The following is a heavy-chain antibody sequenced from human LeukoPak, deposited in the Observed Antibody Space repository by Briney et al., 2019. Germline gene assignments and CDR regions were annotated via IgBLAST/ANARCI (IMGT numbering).Heavy chain of an antibody. CDR1: GGSFSGYY. Sequence: SETLSLTCAVYGGSFSGYYWSWIRQPPGKGLVWIGEINHSGSTNYNPSLKSRVTISVDTSNNQFSLKLSSVTAADTAMYYCAKSGGYGLIDYWGQGTLVTVSS. CDR2: INHSGST. V-gene: IGHV4-34*01. J-gene: IGHJ4*02. CDR3: AKSGGYGLIDY. D-gene: IGHD1-26*01.